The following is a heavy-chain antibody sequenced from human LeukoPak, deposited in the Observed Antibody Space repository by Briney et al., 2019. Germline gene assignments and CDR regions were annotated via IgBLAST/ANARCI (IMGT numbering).Heavy chain of an antibody. CDR3: ARGGARSSSYYYYGMDV. D-gene: IGHD6-6*01. V-gene: IGHV3-23*01. CDR2: ISGSGGST. Sequence: GGSLRLSCAASGFTFSSYAMSWVRQAPGKGLEWVSAISGSGGSTYYADSVKGRFTISRDNAKNSLYLQMNSLRAEDTAVFYCARGGARSSSYYYYGMDVWGLGTTVTVSS. J-gene: IGHJ6*02. CDR1: GFTFSSYA.